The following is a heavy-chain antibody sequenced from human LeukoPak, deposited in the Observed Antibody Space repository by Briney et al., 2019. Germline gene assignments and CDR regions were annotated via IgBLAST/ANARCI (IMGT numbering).Heavy chain of an antibody. CDR2: IYYSGST. Sequence: SETLSLTCTVSGGSISSSGYYWGWIRQPPGKGLEWIASIYYSGSTYYNPSLKSRVTKSVVTSKNQLSLKLSSLTAADTAVYYCARHEYSGSYYGLSWFDPWGQGTLVTVSS. V-gene: IGHV4-39*01. CDR1: GGSISSSGYY. J-gene: IGHJ5*02. CDR3: ARHEYSGSYYGLSWFDP. D-gene: IGHD1-26*01.